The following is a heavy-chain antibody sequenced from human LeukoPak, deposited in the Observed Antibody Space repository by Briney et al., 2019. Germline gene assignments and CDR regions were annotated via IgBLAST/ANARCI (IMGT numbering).Heavy chain of an antibody. V-gene: IGHV3-21*01. CDR2: ISSSSRYI. CDR3: ARAPVHYYDSSDYYYVGESYFDC. J-gene: IGHJ4*02. D-gene: IGHD3-22*01. CDR1: GFTFSTYS. Sequence: GGSLRLSCSASGFTFSTYSMKWVRQAPGKGLEWVSSISSSSRYIYYADSVKGRFTISRDNAKNSLYLQMKSLRAEDTAVYYCARAPVHYYDSSDYYYVGESYFDCWGQGTLVTVSS.